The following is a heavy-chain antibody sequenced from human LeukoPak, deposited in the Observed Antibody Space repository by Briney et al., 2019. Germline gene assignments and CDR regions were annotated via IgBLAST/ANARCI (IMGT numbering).Heavy chain of an antibody. CDR3: ARGRITTFGVVSFGAFDI. Sequence: SETLSLTCAVYGGSFSGYYWSWIRQPPGKGLEWVGEINHSGSTNYNPSLKSRVTISVDTSKNQFSLKLSSVTAADTAVYYCARGRITTFGVVSFGAFDIWGQGTMVTVSS. CDR2: INHSGST. J-gene: IGHJ3*02. V-gene: IGHV4-34*01. CDR1: GGSFSGYY. D-gene: IGHD3-3*01.